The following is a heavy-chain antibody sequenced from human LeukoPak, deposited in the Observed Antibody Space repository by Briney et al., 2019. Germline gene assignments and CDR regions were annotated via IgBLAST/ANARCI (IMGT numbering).Heavy chain of an antibody. J-gene: IGHJ4*02. D-gene: IGHD5-24*01. CDR3: ARAWLQPYFFDY. Sequence: PSETLSLTCAVYGGSFSGYYWSWIRQPPGKGLEWIGEINHSGSTNYNPSLKSRVTISVDTSKNQFSLKLSSVTAADTAVYYCARAWLQPYFFDYWGQGTLVTVSS. CDR1: GGSFSGYY. V-gene: IGHV4-34*01. CDR2: INHSGST.